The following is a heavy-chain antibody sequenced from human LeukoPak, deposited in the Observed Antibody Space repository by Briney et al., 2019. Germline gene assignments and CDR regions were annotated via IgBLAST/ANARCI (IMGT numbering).Heavy chain of an antibody. V-gene: IGHV4-61*01. CDR3: ARDYGSGAFDI. CDR2: IYYSGST. J-gene: IGHJ3*02. Sequence: SETLSLTCSVSGGSMSSENEYWGWLRQPPGKGLEWIGYIYYSGSTNYNPSLKSRVTISVDTSKNQFSLKLSSVTAADTAVYYCARDYGSGAFDIWGQGTMVTVSS. CDR1: GGSMSSENEY. D-gene: IGHD3-10*01.